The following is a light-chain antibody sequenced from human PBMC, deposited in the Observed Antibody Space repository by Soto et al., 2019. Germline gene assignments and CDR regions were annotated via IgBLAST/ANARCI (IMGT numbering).Light chain of an antibody. J-gene: IGKJ1*01. V-gene: IGKV3-15*01. CDR2: DAI. CDR3: LQYHNLWA. Sequence: DKLMSQSPATLSVSPGERVTLSCRASQNIHNHMSWFLQKPGQTPRLLIYDAIIRAPDVPARFSGSGSGTEFTLTISSLQPEDFTVYSCLQYHNLWAFGQGTKVEI. CDR1: QNIHNH.